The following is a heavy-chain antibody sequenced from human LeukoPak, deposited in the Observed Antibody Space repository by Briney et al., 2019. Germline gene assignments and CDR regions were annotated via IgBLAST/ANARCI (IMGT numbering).Heavy chain of an antibody. V-gene: IGHV4-30-2*01. J-gene: IGHJ4*02. CDR1: GGSISSGGYY. CDR2: IYHSGST. CDR3: ARTPYSNNDY. D-gene: IGHD4-11*01. Sequence: SQTLSLTCTVSGGSISSGGYYWSWIRQPPGKGLEWIGYIYHSGSTYYNPSLKSRVTISVDRSKNQFSLKLSSVTAADTAVYYCARTPYSNNDYWGREPWSPSPQ.